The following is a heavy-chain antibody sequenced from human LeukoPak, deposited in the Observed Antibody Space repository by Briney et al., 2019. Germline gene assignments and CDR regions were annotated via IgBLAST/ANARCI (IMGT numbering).Heavy chain of an antibody. Sequence: GGSLRLSCAASGFTFSSYAMSWVRQAPGKGLEWVSTISASAGNTYYADSVKGRFTISRDNSKNTVYLQMNSLRAEDTAVYYCAKTEFFGVVADIDYWGQGTLVTVSS. D-gene: IGHD3-3*01. CDR1: GFTFSSYA. V-gene: IGHV3-23*01. J-gene: IGHJ4*02. CDR2: ISASAGNT. CDR3: AKTEFFGVVADIDY.